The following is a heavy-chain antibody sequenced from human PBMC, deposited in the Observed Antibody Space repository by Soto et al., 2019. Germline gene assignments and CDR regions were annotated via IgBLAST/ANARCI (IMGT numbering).Heavy chain of an antibody. CDR3: ARDHGDFWSGYPNWFDP. D-gene: IGHD3-3*01. V-gene: IGHV4-59*01. J-gene: IGHJ5*02. CDR2: IYYSGST. Sequence: SETLSLTCTVSCGSISSYYWSWIRQPPGKGLEWIGYIYYSGSTNYNPSLKSRVTISVDTSKNQFSLKLSSVTAADTAVYYCARDHGDFWSGYPNWFDPWGQGTLVTVS. CDR1: CGSISSYY.